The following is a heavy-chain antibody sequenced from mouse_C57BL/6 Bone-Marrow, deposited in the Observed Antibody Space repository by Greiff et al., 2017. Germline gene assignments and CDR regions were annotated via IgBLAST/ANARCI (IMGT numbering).Heavy chain of an antibody. V-gene: IGHV1-5*01. CDR1: GYTFTSYW. Sequence: VQLQQSGTVLVRPGASVKMSCKTSGYTFTSYWMHWVKQRPGQGLEWIGDIYPGNSDTSYNQKFKGKAKLTAVTSASTAYMELSSLTNEDSAVYYCTGNYNGYYAMDYWGQGTSVTVSS. CDR2: IYPGNSDT. CDR3: TGNYNGYYAMDY. D-gene: IGHD2-12*01. J-gene: IGHJ4*01.